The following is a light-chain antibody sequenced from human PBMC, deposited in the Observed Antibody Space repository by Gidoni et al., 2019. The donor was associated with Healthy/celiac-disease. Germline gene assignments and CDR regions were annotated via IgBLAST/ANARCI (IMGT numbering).Light chain of an antibody. V-gene: IGKV3-20*01. J-gene: IGKJ1*01. CDR2: GAS. Sequence: EIVLTQSPGTLSLSPGERATLSCRASQSVSSSYLAWYRPKPGQAPRLLIYGASSRATGIPDRFSGSGSGTDFTLTISRLEPEDFAVYYCQQYGSSPWTFGQGTKVEIK. CDR1: QSVSSSY. CDR3: QQYGSSPWT.